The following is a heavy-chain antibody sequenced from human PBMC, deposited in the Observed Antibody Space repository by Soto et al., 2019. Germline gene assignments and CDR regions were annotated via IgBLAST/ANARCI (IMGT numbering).Heavy chain of an antibody. CDR3: AREAKTGFSFDY. J-gene: IGHJ4*02. Sequence: QVQLVQSGAELKKPGASVKVSCKASGYTFTGYYLHWVRQAPGQGLELMGWINPNGDGTKYVQKFQGRVTMTRNTSISTAYMELSRLRSDDTAVYYCAREAKTGFSFDYWGQGTLVTVSS. CDR1: GYTFTGYY. CDR2: INPNGDGT. V-gene: IGHV1-2*02. D-gene: IGHD2-15*01.